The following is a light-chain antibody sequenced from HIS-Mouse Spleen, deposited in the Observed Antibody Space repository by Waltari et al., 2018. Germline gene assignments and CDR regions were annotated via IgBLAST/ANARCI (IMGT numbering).Light chain of an antibody. V-gene: IGLV2-23*01. CDR2: EGS. J-gene: IGLJ2*01. CDR1: SSDVGSYNL. CDR3: CSYAGSSTVV. Sequence: QSALTQPASGSGAPGQSTTISCTGTSSDVGSYNLVSWYQQHPGKAPKPMIYEGSKRPSGVSNRFSGSKSGNTASLTISGLQAEDEADYYCCSYAGSSTVVFGGGTKLTVL.